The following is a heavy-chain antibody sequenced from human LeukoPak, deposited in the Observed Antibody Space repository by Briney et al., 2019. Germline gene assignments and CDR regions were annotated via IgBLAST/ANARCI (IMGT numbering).Heavy chain of an antibody. J-gene: IGHJ4*02. D-gene: IGHD5-24*01. CDR3: ARVEMATHFDY. CDR1: GYTFTGYY. V-gene: IGHV1-69*13. Sequence: SVKVSCKASGYTFTGYYMHWVRQAPGQGLEWMGGIIPIFGTANYAQKFQGRVTITADESTSTAYMELSSLRSEDTAVYYCARVEMATHFDYWGQGTLVTVSS. CDR2: IIPIFGTA.